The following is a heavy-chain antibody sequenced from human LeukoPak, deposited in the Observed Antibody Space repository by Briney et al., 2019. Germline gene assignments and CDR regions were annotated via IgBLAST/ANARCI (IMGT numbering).Heavy chain of an antibody. CDR2: INHSGST. V-gene: IGHV4-34*01. CDR3: ARFGVVASSTNC. J-gene: IGHJ4*02. D-gene: IGHD3-16*01. CDR1: GGSFSGYY. Sequence: PSETLSLTCAVYGGSFSGYYWNWIRQPPGKGLEWIGEINHSGSTNYSPSLKSRVTISVDTSKNQFSLKLSSVTAADTAVYYCARFGVVASSTNCWGQGTLVTVSS.